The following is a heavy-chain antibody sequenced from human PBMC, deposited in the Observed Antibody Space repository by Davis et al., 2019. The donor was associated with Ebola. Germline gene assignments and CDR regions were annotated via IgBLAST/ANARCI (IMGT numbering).Heavy chain of an antibody. D-gene: IGHD6-19*01. CDR3: AKDRRLSWLEGSFDY. CDR1: GFTFDDYA. Sequence: GGSLRLSCAASGFTFDDYAMHWVRQPPGKGLEWVSGISWNSVSIAYTESVKGRFTISRDNAKNSLYLQMNSLRVEDTALYYCAKDRRLSWLEGSFDYWGQGILVTVSS. J-gene: IGHJ4*02. CDR2: ISWNSVSI. V-gene: IGHV3-9*01.